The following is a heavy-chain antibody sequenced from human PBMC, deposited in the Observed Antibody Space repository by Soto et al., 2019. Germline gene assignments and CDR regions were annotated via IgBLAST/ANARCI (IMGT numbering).Heavy chain of an antibody. CDR1: GGSISSYY. V-gene: IGHV4-59*01. Sequence: SETLSLTCTVSGGSISSYYWSWIRQPPGKGLEWIGYIYYSGSTNYNPSLKSRVTISVDTSKNQFSLKLSSVTAADTAVYYCASSVGYYDSSGYEVNWFDPWGQGTLVTVSS. D-gene: IGHD3-22*01. J-gene: IGHJ5*02. CDR3: ASSVGYYDSSGYEVNWFDP. CDR2: IYYSGST.